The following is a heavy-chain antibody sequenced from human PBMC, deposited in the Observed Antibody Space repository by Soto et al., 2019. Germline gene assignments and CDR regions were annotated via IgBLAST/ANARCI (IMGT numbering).Heavy chain of an antibody. D-gene: IGHD5-12*01. Sequence: QVQLVQSGAEVKKPGASVTVSCKASGYTFSDYYLHWVRQAPGQGPEWMGRINPNSGDTKFAQKFQGRVTMTRDTSVRTAFMALNWLKPDETAVYYCARESGGATATLDYYYFYMDVWGQGTTVTVSS. CDR3: ARESGGATATLDYYYFYMDV. J-gene: IGHJ6*03. CDR1: GYTFSDYY. CDR2: INPNSGDT. V-gene: IGHV1-2*06.